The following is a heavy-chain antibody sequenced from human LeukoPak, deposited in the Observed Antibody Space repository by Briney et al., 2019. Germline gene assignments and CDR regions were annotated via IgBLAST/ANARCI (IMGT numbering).Heavy chain of an antibody. Sequence: GGSLRLSCAVSGITLSNYGMSWVRQAPGKGLEWVAGISGSGGSTNYADSVKGRFTISRDNPKNTMYLQMNSLRAEDTAVYFCAKRGVVIRVILVGFHKEAYYFDSWGQGALVTVSS. CDR2: ISGSGGST. CDR3: AKRGVVIRVILVGFHKEAYYFDS. CDR1: GITLSNYG. V-gene: IGHV3-23*01. J-gene: IGHJ4*02. D-gene: IGHD3-10*01.